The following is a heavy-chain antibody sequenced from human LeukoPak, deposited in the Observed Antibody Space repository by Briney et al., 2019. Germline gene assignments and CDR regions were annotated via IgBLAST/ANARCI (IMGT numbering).Heavy chain of an antibody. J-gene: IGHJ4*02. CDR1: GFTFSSYG. CDR3: AKEVTTIVAFEY. Sequence: GGSLRLSCAASGFTFSSYGMHWVRQAPGKGLEWVAVIWYDGSNKYYADSVKGRFTISRDNSKNTLYLQMNSLRAEDTAVYYCAKEVTTIVAFEYWGQGTLVTVSS. D-gene: IGHD3-22*01. V-gene: IGHV3-30*02. CDR2: IWYDGSNK.